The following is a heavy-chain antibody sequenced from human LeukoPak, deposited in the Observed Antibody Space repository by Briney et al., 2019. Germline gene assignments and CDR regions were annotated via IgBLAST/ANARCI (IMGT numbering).Heavy chain of an antibody. CDR1: RFAFSSYA. D-gene: IGHD3-3*01. J-gene: IGHJ6*02. Sequence: QPGGSLRLSCAASRFAFSSYAMSWVRQAPGKGLEWVSAISGSGGSTYYADSVKGRFTISRDNSKNTLYLQMNSLRAEDTAVYYCAKVSVWSGYYSGMDVWGQGTTVTVSS. CDR3: AKVSVWSGYYSGMDV. V-gene: IGHV3-23*01. CDR2: ISGSGGST.